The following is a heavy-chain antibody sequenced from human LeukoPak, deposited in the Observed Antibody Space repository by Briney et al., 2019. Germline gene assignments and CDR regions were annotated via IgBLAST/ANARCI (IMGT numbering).Heavy chain of an antibody. D-gene: IGHD2-2*02. CDR3: ARHDVCSSTRCYNTYDI. V-gene: IGHV5-51*01. CDR1: GYNFTTFW. J-gene: IGHJ3*02. CDR2: IHPGDSDT. Sequence: GESLKISCKGSGYNFTTFWIGWVRQMPGKGLEWIVIIHPGDSDTRYSPSFQGQVTISADKSISTASLQWSSLKASDTAMYYCARHDVCSSTRCYNTYDIWGQGTMVTVSS.